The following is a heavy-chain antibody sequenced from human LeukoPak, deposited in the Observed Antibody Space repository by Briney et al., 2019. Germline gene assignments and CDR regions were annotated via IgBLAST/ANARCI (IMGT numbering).Heavy chain of an antibody. CDR2: FDPEDGET. CDR3: ATDLAAGYSSSWYSVG. Sequence: ASVKVSCKVSGYTLTELSMHCVRQAPGKGLELMGGFDPEDGETIYAQKFQGRVTMTEDTSTDTAYMELSSLRSEDTAVYYCATDLAAGYSSSWYSVGWGQGTLVTVSS. CDR1: GYTLTELS. D-gene: IGHD6-13*01. V-gene: IGHV1-24*01. J-gene: IGHJ4*02.